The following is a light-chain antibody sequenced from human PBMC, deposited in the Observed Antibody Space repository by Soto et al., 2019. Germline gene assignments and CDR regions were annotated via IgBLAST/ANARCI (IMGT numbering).Light chain of an antibody. CDR1: QSVSSSY. CDR2: GAS. Sequence: EIVLTQSPGTLSLSPGEGATLTCMASQSVSSSYLAWYQQKPGQAPRLLIYGASSRATGIPDRFSGSGSATDFTLTISRLEPEDFAVYYCQQCGSSSTFGQGTRLEI. J-gene: IGKJ5*01. CDR3: QQCGSSST. V-gene: IGKV3-20*01.